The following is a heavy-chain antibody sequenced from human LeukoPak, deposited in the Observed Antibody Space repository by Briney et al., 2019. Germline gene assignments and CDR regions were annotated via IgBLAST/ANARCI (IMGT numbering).Heavy chain of an antibody. CDR1: GGSISGYY. J-gene: IGHJ5*02. D-gene: IGHD6-13*01. CDR2: IYYSGST. Sequence: SETLSLTCTVSGGSISGYYWSWIRQPPGKGLEWIGYIYYSGSTNYNPSLKSRVTISVDTSKNQFSLKLSSVTAADTAVYYCARGCSAGTPHNWFDPWGQGTLVTVPS. CDR3: ARGCSAGTPHNWFDP. V-gene: IGHV4-59*01.